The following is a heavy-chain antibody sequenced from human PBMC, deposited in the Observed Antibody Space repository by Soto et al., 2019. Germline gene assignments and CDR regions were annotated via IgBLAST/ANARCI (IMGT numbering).Heavy chain of an antibody. D-gene: IGHD6-13*01. CDR3: ARDRAGAAAGFRYFDY. J-gene: IGHJ4*02. CDR1: GFTVSSNY. CDR2: IYSGGST. Sequence: GSLRLSCAASGFTVSSNYMSWVRQAPGKGLEWVSVIYSGGSTYYADSVKGRFTISRDNSKNTLYLQMNSLRAEDTAVYYCARDRAGAAAGFRYFDYWGQGTLVTAPQ. V-gene: IGHV3-53*01.